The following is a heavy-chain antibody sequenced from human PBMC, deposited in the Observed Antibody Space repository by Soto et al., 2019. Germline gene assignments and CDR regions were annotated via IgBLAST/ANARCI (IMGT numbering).Heavy chain of an antibody. V-gene: IGHV4-59*11. Sequence: QVHLQESGPGLVKPSETLSLTCTVSGGSINNHYWSWIRQPPEKGLEWIGYIYYTGSTNYNPSLKCRVTLSVDTSKDQFSLNLTSLTAADTAIFYCARANWYSEYWGQGTLVTVSS. CDR1: GGSINNHY. D-gene: IGHD7-27*01. CDR3: ARANWYSEY. J-gene: IGHJ4*02. CDR2: IYYTGST.